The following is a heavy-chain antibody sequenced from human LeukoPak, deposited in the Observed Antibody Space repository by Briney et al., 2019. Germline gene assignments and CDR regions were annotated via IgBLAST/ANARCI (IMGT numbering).Heavy chain of an antibody. CDR2: ISGSGGST. CDR1: GFTFSSYA. J-gene: IGHJ4*02. CDR3: VARRTGAGSMIVGPLNY. Sequence: GASLRLSCAASGFTFSSYAMSWVRQAPGKGLEWVSAISGSGGSTYYADSVKGRFTISRDNSKNTLYLQMNSLRAEDTAEYYCVARRTGAGSMIVGPLNYWGQGTLVTVSS. V-gene: IGHV3-23*01. D-gene: IGHD3-22*01.